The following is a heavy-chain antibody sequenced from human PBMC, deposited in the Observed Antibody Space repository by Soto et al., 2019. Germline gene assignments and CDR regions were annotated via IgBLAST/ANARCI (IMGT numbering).Heavy chain of an antibody. CDR2: ISGRGGIA. Sequence: GGSLRLSCAASGFTFSSYSMSWVRQAPGKGLEWVSAISGRGGIAYYADSVKGRFTISRDNSKNTLYLQMNSLRAENTAVYYCANDRGGYSGYYCYFDYWGQGTLVTVSS. V-gene: IGHV3-23*01. D-gene: IGHD5-12*01. CDR1: GFTFSSYS. CDR3: ANDRGGYSGYYCYFDY. J-gene: IGHJ4*02.